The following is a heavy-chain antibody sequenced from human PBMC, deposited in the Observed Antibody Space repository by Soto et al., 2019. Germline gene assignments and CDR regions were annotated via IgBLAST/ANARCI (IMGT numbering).Heavy chain of an antibody. CDR1: GGSISSGGYS. D-gene: IGHD1-7*01. J-gene: IGHJ4*02. CDR3: ARVGIAGTIDY. Sequence: NPSETLSLTCTVSGGSISSGGYSWSWIRQHPGKGLEWIGYIYYSGSTYYNPSLKSRVTISVDTSKNQFSLKLSSVTAADTAVYYCARVGIAGTIDYWGQGTLVTVSS. CDR2: IYYSGST. V-gene: IGHV4-31*03.